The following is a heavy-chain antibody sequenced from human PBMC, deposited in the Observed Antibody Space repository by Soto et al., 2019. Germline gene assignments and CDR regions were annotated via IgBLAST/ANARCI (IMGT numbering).Heavy chain of an antibody. CDR1: GGSISSGGYY. J-gene: IGHJ5*02. V-gene: IGHV4-31*03. CDR3: ARGSRYCSSTSCYLYWFDP. D-gene: IGHD2-2*01. Sequence: SETLSLTCTVSGGSISSGGYYWSWIRQHPGKGLEWIGYIYYSGSTYYNPSLKSRVTISVDTSKNQFSLKLSSVTAADTAVYYCARGSRYCSSTSCYLYWFDPWGQGTLVTVSS. CDR2: IYYSGST.